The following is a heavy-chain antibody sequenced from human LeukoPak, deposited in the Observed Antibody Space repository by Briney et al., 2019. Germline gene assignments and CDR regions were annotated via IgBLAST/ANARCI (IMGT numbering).Heavy chain of an antibody. Sequence: PGGSLRLSCAASGFTFSSYWMHWVRQAPGKGLEWVSVIYSGGSTYYADSVKGRFTISRDNSKNTLYLQMNSLRAEDTAVYYCARDRAAADLDYWGQGTLVTVSS. CDR1: GFTFSSYW. D-gene: IGHD6-13*01. V-gene: IGHV3-53*01. CDR2: IYSGGST. J-gene: IGHJ4*02. CDR3: ARDRAAADLDY.